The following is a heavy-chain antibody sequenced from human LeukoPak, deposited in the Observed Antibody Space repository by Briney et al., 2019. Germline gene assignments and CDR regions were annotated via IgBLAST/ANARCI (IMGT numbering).Heavy chain of an antibody. V-gene: IGHV1-18*01. CDR2: ISAYNSNT. Sequence: GASVKVSCKASGYTFTSFGITWVRQAPGQGLEWVGGISAYNSNTNYAQKLQGRVTMTRETSISTAYMELSRLRSDETAVYYCARQSSSTSHIGVLALYDYWGQGTLVTVSS. CDR1: GYTFTSFG. J-gene: IGHJ4*02. CDR3: ARQSSSTSHIGVLALYDY. D-gene: IGHD2-2*01.